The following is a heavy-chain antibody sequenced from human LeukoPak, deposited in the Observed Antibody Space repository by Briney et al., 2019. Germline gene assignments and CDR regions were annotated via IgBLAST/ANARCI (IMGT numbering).Heavy chain of an antibody. Sequence: GGSLRLSCAASGFTFSSYWMSWVRQAPGNGLEWVANIKQDGSEKYYVDSVKGRFTTSRDNAKNSLYLQMNSLRAEDTAVYYCASPGVPAADYYGMDVWGQGTTVTVSS. CDR3: ASPGVPAADYYGMDV. CDR1: GFTFSSYW. D-gene: IGHD2-2*01. CDR2: IKQDGSEK. J-gene: IGHJ6*02. V-gene: IGHV3-7*01.